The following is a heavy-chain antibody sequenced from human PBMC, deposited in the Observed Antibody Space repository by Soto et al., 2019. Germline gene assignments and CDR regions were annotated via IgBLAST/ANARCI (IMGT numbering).Heavy chain of an antibody. J-gene: IGHJ5*02. D-gene: IGHD1-26*01. CDR1: GFTFDDYA. CDR2: ISWNSGSI. Sequence: PGGSLRLSCAASGFTFDDYAMHWVRQAPGKGLEWVSGISWNSGSIGYADSVKGRFTISRDNAKNSLYLQMNSLRAEDTALYYCAKDRWELPQGLFALWGQRTLVTVSS. V-gene: IGHV3-9*01. CDR3: AKDRWELPQGLFAL.